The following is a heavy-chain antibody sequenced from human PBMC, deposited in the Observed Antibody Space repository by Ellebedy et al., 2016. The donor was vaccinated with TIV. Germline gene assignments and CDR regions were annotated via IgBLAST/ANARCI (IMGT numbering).Heavy chain of an antibody. CDR2: INPNSGGT. CDR3: ARDSKAVPAAIRHYYYGMDV. D-gene: IGHD2-2*01. CDR1: GYTFTGYY. J-gene: IGHJ6*02. Sequence: ASVKVSCXASGYTFTGYYMHWVRQAPGQGLEWMGWINPNSGGTNYAQKFQGRVTMTRDTSISTAYMELSRLRSDDTAVYYCARDSKAVPAAIRHYYYGMDVWGQGTTVTVSS. V-gene: IGHV1-2*02.